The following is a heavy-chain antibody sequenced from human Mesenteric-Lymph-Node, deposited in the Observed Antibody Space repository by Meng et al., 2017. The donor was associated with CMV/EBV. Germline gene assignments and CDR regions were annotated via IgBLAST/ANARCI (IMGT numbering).Heavy chain of an antibody. Sequence: GESLKISCAASGFTFSSYSMNWVRQAPGKGLEWVSSISSSSSYIYYADSVKGRFTISRDNAKNSLYLQMNSLRAEDTAVYYCARGAHGSYSCFDYWGQGTLVTVSS. CDR1: GFTFSSYS. D-gene: IGHD1-26*01. CDR3: ARGAHGSYSCFDY. CDR2: ISSSSSYI. J-gene: IGHJ4*02. V-gene: IGHV3-21*01.